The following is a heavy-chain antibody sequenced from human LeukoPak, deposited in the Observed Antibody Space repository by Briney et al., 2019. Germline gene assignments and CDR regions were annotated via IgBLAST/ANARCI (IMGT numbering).Heavy chain of an antibody. V-gene: IGHV1-69*05. Sequence: GASVKVSCKASGGTFSSYAISWVRQAPRQGLEWMGRIIPIFGTANYAQKFQGRVTITTDESTSTAYMELSSLRSEDTAVYYCARCVRTILYYYYMDVWGKGTTVTVSS. D-gene: IGHD1-7*01. J-gene: IGHJ6*03. CDR2: IIPIFGTA. CDR1: GGTFSSYA. CDR3: ARCVRTILYYYYMDV.